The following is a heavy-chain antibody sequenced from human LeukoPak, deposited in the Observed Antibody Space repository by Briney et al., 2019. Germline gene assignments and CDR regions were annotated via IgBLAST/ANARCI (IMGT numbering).Heavy chain of an antibody. CDR2: IKQDGSEK. D-gene: IGHD3-3*01. CDR1: GFTFSNYW. CDR3: ARDGDTSGYSD. Sequence: GGSLRLSCGGSGFTFSNYWMSWVRQAPGKGLEWVANIKQDGSEKYYVDSVKGRFTTSRDNAKNSLYLQMNSLRAEDTAVYYCARDGDTSGYSDWGQGTLVTVSS. V-gene: IGHV3-7*01. J-gene: IGHJ4*02.